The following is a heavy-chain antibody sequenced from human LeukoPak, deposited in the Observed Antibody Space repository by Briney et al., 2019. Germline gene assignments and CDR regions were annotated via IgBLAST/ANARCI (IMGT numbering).Heavy chain of an antibody. CDR2: ISWNSGRI. J-gene: IGHJ4*02. V-gene: IGHV3-9*01. CDR3: ARGQSNSFAAPIDY. Sequence: PGGSLRLSCAVSGFTFDDYAMHWVRQAPGKGLEWVSSISWNSGRIGYVDSVKGRFTISRDNSKNTLYLQMNSLRAEDTALYYCARGQSNSFAAPIDYWGQGTLVTVSS. CDR1: GFTFDDYA. D-gene: IGHD6-6*01.